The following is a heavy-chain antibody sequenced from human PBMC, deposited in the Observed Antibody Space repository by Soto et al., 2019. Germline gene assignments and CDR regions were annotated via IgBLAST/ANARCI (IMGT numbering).Heavy chain of an antibody. CDR2: INSDGSST. V-gene: IGHV3-74*01. CDR3: ARDSGYNYGYTYGN. CDR1: GFTFSSYW. D-gene: IGHD5-18*01. Sequence: PVRSLRLACAAYGFTFSSYWMHWLRHAPGRGRVRVSRINSDGSSTSDADSVKGRFTISRANAKNSMYLQLNNLRAEDTAGDYCARDSGYNYGYTYGNWGQRGLVT. J-gene: IGHJ4*02.